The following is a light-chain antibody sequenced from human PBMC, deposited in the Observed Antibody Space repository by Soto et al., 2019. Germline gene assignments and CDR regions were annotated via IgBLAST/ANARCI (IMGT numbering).Light chain of an antibody. CDR2: DVS. CDR1: SSDVGAYNY. J-gene: IGLJ1*01. CDR3: KSFTTSDTYV. Sequence: QSALTQPASVSGSPGQSIAISCTGTSSDVGAYNYVSWYLQYPGKAPKLVIFDVSFRPSGVSNRFSGSKSGNTASLTISGLQAEDEAEYYCKSFTTSDTYVFGTGTKLTVL. V-gene: IGLV2-14*01.